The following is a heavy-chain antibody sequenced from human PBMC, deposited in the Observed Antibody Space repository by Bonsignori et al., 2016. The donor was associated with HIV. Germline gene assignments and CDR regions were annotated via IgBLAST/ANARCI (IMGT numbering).Heavy chain of an antibody. D-gene: IGHD1-1*01. CDR2: IYSGGTT. V-gene: IGHV3-53*01. CDR3: ASVVTTINYYYYMDV. J-gene: IGHJ6*03. Sequence: WIRQPPGKGLEWVSVIYSGGTTYYADSVKGRFVISRDNSKNTLYLQMNSLRVEDTAVYYCASVVTTINYYYYMDVWGKGTTVTVSS.